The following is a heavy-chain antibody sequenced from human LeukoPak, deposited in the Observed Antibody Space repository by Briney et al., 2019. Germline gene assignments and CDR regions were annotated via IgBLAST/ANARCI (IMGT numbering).Heavy chain of an antibody. J-gene: IGHJ4*02. CDR1: GYTFTSYY. V-gene: IGHV1-46*01. CDR3: AREVTLTTRPEIWAGDY. Sequence: ASVKVSCKASGYTFTSYYVHWVRQAPGQGLEWVGIINPSGGSRTYAQKFQGRVTMTRDTSTSTVYMELSSLRSEDTAVYYCAREVTLTTRPEIWAGDYWGQGTLVTVPS. D-gene: IGHD6-6*01. CDR2: INPSGGSR.